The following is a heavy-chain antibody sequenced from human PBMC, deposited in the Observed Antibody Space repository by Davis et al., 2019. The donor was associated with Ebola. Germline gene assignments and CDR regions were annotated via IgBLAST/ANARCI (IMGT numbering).Heavy chain of an antibody. V-gene: IGHV4-39*07. J-gene: IGHJ4*02. CDR1: GGSISSSSYY. CDR2: IYYSGST. D-gene: IGHD6-13*01. Sequence: SETLSLTCTVSGGSISSSSYYWGWIRQPPGKGLEWIGSIYYSGSTNYNPSLKSRVTISVDTSKNQFSLKLSSVTAADTAVYYCARASSSWYVSDFDYWGQGTLVTVSS. CDR3: ARASSSWYVSDFDY.